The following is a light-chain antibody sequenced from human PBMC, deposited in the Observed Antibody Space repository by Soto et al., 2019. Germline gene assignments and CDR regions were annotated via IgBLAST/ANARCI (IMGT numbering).Light chain of an antibody. CDR2: EVS. Sequence: QAALTQPASVSGSPGQSITISCSGTTTDVGGYNYVSWYRHHPGKAPQLLIYEVSNRPSGVSDRFSGSKSGNTASLTISGLQAEDEADYYCSSYTSISTRVFGTGTKVTVL. CDR1: TTDVGGYNY. J-gene: IGLJ1*01. V-gene: IGLV2-14*01. CDR3: SSYTSISTRV.